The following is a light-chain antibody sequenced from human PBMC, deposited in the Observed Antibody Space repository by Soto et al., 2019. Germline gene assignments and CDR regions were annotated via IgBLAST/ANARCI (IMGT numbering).Light chain of an antibody. CDR2: DAS. V-gene: IGKV3-11*01. Sequence: EIVLTQSPATLSLSPGERATLSCRTSQSVSSSYLAWYQQKPGQAPRLLIYDASNRATGIPARFSGSGSGTDFTLTISSLEPEDFAVYYCQQRSNWPRFGQGTRLEI. CDR1: QSVSSSY. J-gene: IGKJ5*01. CDR3: QQRSNWPR.